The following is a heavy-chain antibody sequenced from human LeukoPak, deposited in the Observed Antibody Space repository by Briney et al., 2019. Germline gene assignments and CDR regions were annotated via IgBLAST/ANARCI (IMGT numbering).Heavy chain of an antibody. D-gene: IGHD3-16*01. Sequence: SETLSLTCAVYGGSFSGYYWSWIRQPPGKGLEWIGEINHSGSTNYNPSLKSRVTISVDTSKNQLSLKLSSVTAADTAVYYCARGYDPGAFDIWGQGTMVTVSS. J-gene: IGHJ3*02. V-gene: IGHV4-34*01. CDR2: INHSGST. CDR1: GGSFSGYY. CDR3: ARGYDPGAFDI.